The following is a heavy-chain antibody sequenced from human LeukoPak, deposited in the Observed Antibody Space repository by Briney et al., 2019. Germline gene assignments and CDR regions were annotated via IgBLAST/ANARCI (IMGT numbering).Heavy chain of an antibody. V-gene: IGHV1-8*01. Sequence: GASVKVSCMASGYTFTSYDINWVRQATGQGLEWMGWMNPNSGNTGYAQKFQGRVTMTRNTSISTAYMELSSLRSEDTAVYYCATHVAGRYYYGMDVWGQGTTVTVSS. J-gene: IGHJ6*02. CDR3: ATHVAGRYYYGMDV. D-gene: IGHD6-13*01. CDR2: MNPNSGNT. CDR1: GYTFTSYD.